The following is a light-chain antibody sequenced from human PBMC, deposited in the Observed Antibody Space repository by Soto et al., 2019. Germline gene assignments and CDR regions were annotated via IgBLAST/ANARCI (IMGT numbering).Light chain of an antibody. CDR1: QSINSN. CDR3: QQYNNLPPYT. CDR2: GAS. J-gene: IGKJ1*01. Sequence: EIVLTQYTATLSLSPGERATLSCRASQSINSNLVWYQQKPGQAPRLLIYGASTRATGIPARFSGSGSGTEFTLTISSLQSEDFAVYYCQQYNNLPPYTFGQGTKVDIK. V-gene: IGKV3-15*01.